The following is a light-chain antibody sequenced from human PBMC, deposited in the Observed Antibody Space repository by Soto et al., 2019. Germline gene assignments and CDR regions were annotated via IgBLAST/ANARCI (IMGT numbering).Light chain of an antibody. V-gene: IGKV1-39*01. CDR1: QSIRTY. CDR3: QQNYGTHLT. Sequence: DIQMTQSPSSLSASVGDRVTITCRASQSIRTYLSWYQQKPGKAPNLLIYSASSLQSGVPSRFSGSGSGTAFTLTISSLQPEDVATYYCQQNYGTHLTFGGGTKVEIK. CDR2: SAS. J-gene: IGKJ4*01.